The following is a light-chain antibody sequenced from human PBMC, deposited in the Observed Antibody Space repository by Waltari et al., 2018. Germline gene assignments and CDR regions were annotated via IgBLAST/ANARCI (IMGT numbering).Light chain of an antibody. V-gene: IGKV3-20*01. Sequence: EIVLTQSPGTLSLSPGERATLPCRASQSVGKYLAWYQQKPGQAPRLLIYDASIRATGIPDRFSGSGWGTDFSLTISSLEPEDFAVYYCQKYGTLPATFGQGTKVQ. CDR2: DAS. J-gene: IGKJ1*01. CDR3: QKYGTLPAT. CDR1: QSVGKY.